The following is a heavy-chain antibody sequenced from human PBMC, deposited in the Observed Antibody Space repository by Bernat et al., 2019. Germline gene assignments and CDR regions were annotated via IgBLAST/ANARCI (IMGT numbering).Heavy chain of an antibody. Sequence: QVQLVESGGGVVQPGRSLRLSCAASGFTFSSYGMHWVRQAPGKGLEWVAVISYDGSNKYYADSVKGRFTISRDNSKNTLYLQMNSLRAEDTAVYYCARPGTVTTTYYFDYWGQGTLVTFSS. CDR2: ISYDGSNK. J-gene: IGHJ4*02. CDR1: GFTFSSYG. V-gene: IGHV3-30*03. CDR3: ARPGTVTTTYYFDY. D-gene: IGHD4-17*01.